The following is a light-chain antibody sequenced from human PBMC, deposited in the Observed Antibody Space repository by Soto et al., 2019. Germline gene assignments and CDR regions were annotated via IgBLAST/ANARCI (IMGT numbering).Light chain of an antibody. CDR2: GAS. CDR1: RSVASTS. V-gene: IGKV3-20*01. CDR3: QHSGSSSWT. Sequence: EIVLTQSPGSLSLSPGEGATLSCRASRSVASTSLAWYHHKPGQAPRLLIYGASSRATGISERFSGSGSGTDFTFTISRLEPEDFAVYYCQHSGSSSWTFGQGTRVEIK. J-gene: IGKJ1*01.